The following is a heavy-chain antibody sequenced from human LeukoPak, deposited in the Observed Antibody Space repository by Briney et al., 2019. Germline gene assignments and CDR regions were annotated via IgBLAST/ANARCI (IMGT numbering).Heavy chain of an antibody. V-gene: IGHV1-2*06. J-gene: IGHJ3*01. D-gene: IGHD3-22*01. CDR3: ARAQNYHDRSGYSDDTFDV. CDR1: GYTFTDNY. Sequence: ASVKVSCKASGYTFTDNYIHWVRQAPGQGLEWMGRVNPDSGGINYAQKFQGRVTMTRDTSINTAFVELRRLRSDNTATYYCARAQNYHDRSGYSDDTFDVWGHGTMITVSS. CDR2: VNPDSGGI.